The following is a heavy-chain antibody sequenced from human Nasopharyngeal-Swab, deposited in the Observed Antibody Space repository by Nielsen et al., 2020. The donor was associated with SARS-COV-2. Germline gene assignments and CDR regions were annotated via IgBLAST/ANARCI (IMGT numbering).Heavy chain of an antibody. CDR2: IYSGGSST. D-gene: IGHD3-16*01. Sequence: ESLKIPCAASGFTFSSYAMSWVRQAPGKGLEWVSVIYSGGSSTYYADSVKGRFTISRDNSKNTLYLQVNSLRAEDTAVYYCAKPPGDYVWGSYYFDYWGQGTLVTVSS. J-gene: IGHJ4*02. CDR3: AKPPGDYVWGSYYFDY. V-gene: IGHV3-23*03. CDR1: GFTFSSYA.